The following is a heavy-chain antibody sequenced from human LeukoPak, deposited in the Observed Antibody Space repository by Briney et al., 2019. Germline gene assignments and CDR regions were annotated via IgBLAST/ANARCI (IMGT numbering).Heavy chain of an antibody. CDR1: GFTFSNFA. V-gene: IGHV3-23*01. J-gene: IGHJ4*02. CDR2: ISGSGGGA. Sequence: GGSLRLSCAASGFTFSNFAMSWVRQAPGKGQEWVSAISGSGGGAYYADSVKGRFTVSRDNSKNTLYLQMNTLRAEDTVIYYCALYYYGSGSYFPHYFDYWGQGTLVTVSS. CDR3: ALYYYGSGSYFPHYFDY. D-gene: IGHD3-10*01.